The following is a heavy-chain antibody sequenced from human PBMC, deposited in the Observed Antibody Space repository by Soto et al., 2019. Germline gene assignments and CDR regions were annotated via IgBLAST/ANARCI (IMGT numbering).Heavy chain of an antibody. J-gene: IGHJ4*02. CDR3: VREERIAAPQLDY. V-gene: IGHV4-34*06. CDR2: IHNSGTS. CDR1: GGSFSDYH. D-gene: IGHD6-6*01. Sequence: SEPLSLPCAVYGGSFSDYHWSWTRQSPAKGLEWIGYIHNSGTSFYNPSLRGRVTVTLDTSRSQFSLTLASVTAADTAVYYCVREERIAAPQLDYWGQGIPVTVSS.